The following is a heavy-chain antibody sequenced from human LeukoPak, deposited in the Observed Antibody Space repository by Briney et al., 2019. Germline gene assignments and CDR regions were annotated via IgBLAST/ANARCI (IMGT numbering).Heavy chain of an antibody. D-gene: IGHD1-20*01. CDR2: IIPIFGTA. Sequence: ASVKVSCKASGGTFSSYAISWVRQAPGQGLEWMGGIIPIFGTANYAQKFRGRVTITTDESTSTAYMELSSLRSEDTAVYYCARSLTGIDYYFDYWGQGTLVTVSS. V-gene: IGHV1-69*05. J-gene: IGHJ4*02. CDR3: ARSLTGIDYYFDY. CDR1: GGTFSSYA.